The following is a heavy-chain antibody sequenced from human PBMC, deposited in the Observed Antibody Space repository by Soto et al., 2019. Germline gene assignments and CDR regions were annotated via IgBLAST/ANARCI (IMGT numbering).Heavy chain of an antibody. V-gene: IGHV3-30*03. D-gene: IGHD1-1*01. J-gene: IGHJ4*02. CDR2: ISYDGSNK. CDR3: ASQVATGY. Sequence: AGGSLRLSCAASGFTFSSYGMHWVRQAPGKGLEWVAAISYDGSNKGYADSVKGRFTISRDNSKNTLCLQMNSLRAEDTAVYYCASQVATGYWGQGTLVTVSS. CDR1: GFTFSSYG.